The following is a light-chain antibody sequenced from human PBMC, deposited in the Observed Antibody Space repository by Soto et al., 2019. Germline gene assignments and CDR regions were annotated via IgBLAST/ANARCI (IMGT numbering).Light chain of an antibody. Sequence: DIRMTQSPSTLSASVGDRVTITCRASQSIGRFLAWYQHPPGKAPKHLIYDASTLESRVLSRFTGNGSGTEFTFAITSLQPEDFGTYYCQQCYMGWTFGQGTKV. CDR2: DAS. V-gene: IGKV1-5*01. J-gene: IGKJ1*01. CDR3: QQCYMGWT. CDR1: QSIGRF.